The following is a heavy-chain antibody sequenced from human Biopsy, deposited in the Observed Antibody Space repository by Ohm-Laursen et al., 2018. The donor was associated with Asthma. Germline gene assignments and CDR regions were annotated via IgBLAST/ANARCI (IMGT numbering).Heavy chain of an antibody. V-gene: IGHV4-31*03. D-gene: IGHD3-22*01. CDR1: GGFVSSGGYY. CDR3: ARAQDYYDSRGYYRSFDY. Sequence: SQTLSLTCTASGGFVSSGGYYWTWIRQHPGKGLEWIGYIYYSGSTYYNPSLKSRVSISMDTSKNQFSLKLSSVTAADTAVYYCARAQDYYDSRGYYRSFDYWGQGTLVTVSS. J-gene: IGHJ4*02. CDR2: IYYSGST.